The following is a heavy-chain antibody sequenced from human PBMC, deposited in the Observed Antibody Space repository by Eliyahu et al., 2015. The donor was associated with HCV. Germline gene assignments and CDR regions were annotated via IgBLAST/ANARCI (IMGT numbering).Heavy chain of an antibody. CDR1: GDSIGSIAW. V-gene: IGHV4-4*02. CDR2: IFQNGAP. Sequence: QVQLQESGPGLVKPSGTLSLTCAVSGDSIGSIAWWTWVRQPPGEGAGWVWGIFQNGAPHYKPSPKSPVTLSADMSKNQFSLTLTSVTAADTAMYYCAKNPNWSFDDWGQGSLTTVSS. D-gene: IGHD1-20*01. CDR3: AKNPNWSFDD. J-gene: IGHJ4*02.